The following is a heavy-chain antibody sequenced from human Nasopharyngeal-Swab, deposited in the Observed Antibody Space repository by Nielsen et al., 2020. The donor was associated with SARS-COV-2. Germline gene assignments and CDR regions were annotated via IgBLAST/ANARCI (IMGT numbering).Heavy chain of an antibody. Sequence: SETLSLTCAVSGGSFSAYYWGWIRQPPGKGLEWIGEINHSGGTNYNPSLKSRVTISVDTSKNQFSLKLRSVTAADTAVYYCAKEGATGWFDPWGQGTLVTVSS. J-gene: IGHJ5*02. CDR2: INHSGGT. CDR1: GGSFSAYY. CDR3: AKEGATGWFDP. V-gene: IGHV4-34*01.